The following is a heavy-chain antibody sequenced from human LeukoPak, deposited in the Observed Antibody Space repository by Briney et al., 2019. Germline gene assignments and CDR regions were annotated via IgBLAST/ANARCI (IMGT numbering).Heavy chain of an antibody. J-gene: IGHJ4*02. D-gene: IGHD3-22*01. CDR1: GFIFSTYG. Sequence: GGSLRLSCGASGFIFSTYGIHWVRPAPGKGRGWVALTSYDGSNKDHADSGKGRLTLSRNNSKNTLYLQMNSLREEETAGYYCARDHYESSGHSFDYWGQGTLVTVSS. CDR3: ARDHYESSGHSFDY. V-gene: IGHV3-30-3*01. CDR2: TSYDGSNK.